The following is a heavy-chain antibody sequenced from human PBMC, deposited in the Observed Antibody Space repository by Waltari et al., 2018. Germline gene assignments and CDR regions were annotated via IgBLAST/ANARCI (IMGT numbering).Heavy chain of an antibody. J-gene: IGHJ6*02. CDR1: GGPFSSSS. D-gene: IGHD6-13*01. V-gene: IGHV1-69*12. CDR2: IIPIFGTA. Sequence: QVQLVQSGAEVKKPGSSVKVSCKASGGPFSSSSIRWVRQPPGQGLEWMGGIIPIFGTANYAQKFQGRVTITADESTSTAYMELSSLRSEDTAVYYCARDASIAAADYYYGMDVWGQGTTVTVSS. CDR3: ARDASIAAADYYYGMDV.